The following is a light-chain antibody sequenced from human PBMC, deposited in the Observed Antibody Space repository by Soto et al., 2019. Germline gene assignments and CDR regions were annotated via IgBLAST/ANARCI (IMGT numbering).Light chain of an antibody. J-gene: IGKJ2*01. CDR3: QQYGSSLYT. CDR2: GAS. CDR1: QSVSSSY. V-gene: IGKV3-20*01. Sequence: EIVLTQSPGTLSLSPGERATLSCRASQSVSSSYLAWYQQKPGQAPKLLIYGASSRATGIPERFSGSGSGTDFTLTISMLEPEDFAVYYCQQYGSSLYTFGQGTKLEIK.